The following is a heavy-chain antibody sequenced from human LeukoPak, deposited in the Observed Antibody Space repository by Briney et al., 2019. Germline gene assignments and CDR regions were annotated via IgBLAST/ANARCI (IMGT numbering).Heavy chain of an antibody. V-gene: IGHV3-20*04. J-gene: IGHJ4*02. Sequence: GGSLRLSCAASGFTFNDYGMSWVRKAPGRGLEWVSGINWNGGSTGYADSVKGRFTISRDNAKNSLYLQMNSLRAEDTALYYCARGQWLEQFDYWGQGTLVTVSS. CDR1: GFTFNDYG. CDR2: INWNGGST. CDR3: ARGQWLEQFDY. D-gene: IGHD6-19*01.